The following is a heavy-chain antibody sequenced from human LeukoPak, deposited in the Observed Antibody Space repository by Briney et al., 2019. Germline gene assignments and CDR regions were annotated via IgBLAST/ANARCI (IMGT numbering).Heavy chain of an antibody. CDR3: ARDLPPLVRGVKNYYYYYGMDV. D-gene: IGHD3-10*01. CDR1: GFTFSSYS. Sequence: GGSLRLSCAASGFTFSSYSMSWVRQVPGKGLEWVSVIGSGGSGGTSYADSVKGRFTISRDNAKNTLYLQMNSLRAKDTAVYYCARDLPPLVRGVKNYYYYYGMDVWGQGTTVTVSS. CDR2: IGSGGSGGT. J-gene: IGHJ6*02. V-gene: IGHV3-23*01.